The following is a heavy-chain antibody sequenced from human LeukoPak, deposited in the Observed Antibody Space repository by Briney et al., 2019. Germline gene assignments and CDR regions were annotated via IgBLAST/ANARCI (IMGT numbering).Heavy chain of an antibody. CDR2: ISAYTGDT. V-gene: IGHV1-18*04. J-gene: IGHJ5*02. CDR1: GYTFTDYY. CDR3: ARMNDGIRGPTDL. D-gene: IGHD3-10*01. Sequence: ASVKVSCKASGYTFTDYYMHWVRQAPGQGLEYMGWISAYTGDTNSAQEFQGRVTMTTDTSTSTAYMHLRSLRSGDTAIYYCARMNDGIRGPTDLWGQGTLVTVSS.